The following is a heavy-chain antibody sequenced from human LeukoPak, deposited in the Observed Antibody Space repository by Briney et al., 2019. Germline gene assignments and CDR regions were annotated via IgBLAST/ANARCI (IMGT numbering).Heavy chain of an antibody. J-gene: IGHJ6*03. CDR2: IYYSGYT. CDR3: ASSTTVTTSYYYYYMDV. Sequence: PSETLSLTCTVSGGSISSYYWSWIRQPPGKGLKWIGNIYYSGYTTYSPSLRSRVTISVDTSKNQFSLTLSSVTAADTAVYYCASSTTVTTSYYYYYMDVWGKGTTVTVSS. V-gene: IGHV4-59*01. D-gene: IGHD4-11*01. CDR1: GGSISSYY.